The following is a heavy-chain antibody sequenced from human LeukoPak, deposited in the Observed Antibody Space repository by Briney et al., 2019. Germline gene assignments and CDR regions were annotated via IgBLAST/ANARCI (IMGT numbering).Heavy chain of an antibody. D-gene: IGHD1-1*01. J-gene: IGHJ4*02. CDR3: ARIGTTGTLAY. V-gene: IGHV4-34*01. Sequence: PSETLSLTCAVYGGSFSGYYWSWIRQPPGKGLEWIGEINHSGSTNYNPSLKSRVTISVDTSKNQFSLKLSSVTAADTAVYYRARIGTTGTLAYWGQGTLVTVSS. CDR1: GGSFSGYY. CDR2: INHSGST.